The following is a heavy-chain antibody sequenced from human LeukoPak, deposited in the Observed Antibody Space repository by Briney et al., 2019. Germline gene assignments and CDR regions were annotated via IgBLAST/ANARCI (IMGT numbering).Heavy chain of an antibody. Sequence: ASVKVSCKASGYTFTNYAVKWVRQAPGQGLEWMGWINTNTENPTYAQGFTGRFVLSLDTSVNTAYLEISSLKPEDTAVYYCARAAYCSDSSCYSWDWGQGTLVTVSS. D-gene: IGHD2-15*01. CDR1: GYTFTNYA. CDR3: ARAAYCSDSSCYSWD. CDR2: INTNTENP. J-gene: IGHJ4*02. V-gene: IGHV7-4-1*02.